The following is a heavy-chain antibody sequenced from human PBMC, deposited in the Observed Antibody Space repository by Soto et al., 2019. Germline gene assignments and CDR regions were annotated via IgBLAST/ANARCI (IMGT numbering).Heavy chain of an antibody. CDR2: IWYDGSNK. CDR1: GFTFSGNG. V-gene: IGHV3-33*01. J-gene: IGHJ4*02. Sequence: VQLVESGGGVVQPGRSLRLSCEASGFTFSGNGMHWVRQAPGKGLEWVAVIWYDGSNKHYADSVRGRFTISRDTYKNKLYVQMNSLRAEDTAVYYCARDLSGDSYIDYWGQGTLVTGSS. D-gene: IGHD2-21*02. CDR3: ARDLSGDSYIDY.